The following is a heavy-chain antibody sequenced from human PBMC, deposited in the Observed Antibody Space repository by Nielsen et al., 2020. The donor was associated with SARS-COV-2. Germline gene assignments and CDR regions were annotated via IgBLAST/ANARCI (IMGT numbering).Heavy chain of an antibody. Sequence: GGSLRLSCAASGFTFSSYAMSWVRQAPGKGLEWVSAISGSGGSTYYAESVKGRFTISRDNSKNTLYLQMNSLRTEDTAVYYCARVTHSSGWTRLLDYWCQGTLVTVSA. J-gene: IGHJ4*02. D-gene: IGHD6-19*01. CDR2: ISGSGGST. V-gene: IGHV3-23*01. CDR3: ARVTHSSGWTRLLDY. CDR1: GFTFSSYA.